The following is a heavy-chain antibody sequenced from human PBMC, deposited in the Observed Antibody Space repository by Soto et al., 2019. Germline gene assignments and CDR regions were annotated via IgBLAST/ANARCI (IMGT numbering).Heavy chain of an antibody. CDR2: IYYSGRT. J-gene: IGHJ4*02. D-gene: IGHD6-19*01. CDR1: AGSISSGDYY. Sequence: QVQLQESGPGLVKPSQTLSLTCTVSAGSISSGDYYWSWIRQPPGKGLEWIGYIYYSGRTYYNPYLMSRVTISVYKYKNQFSLKLSSVTAADTGVYYCARVISSGRFLDFDYWGQGTLVTVSS. V-gene: IGHV4-30-4*01. CDR3: ARVISSGRFLDFDY.